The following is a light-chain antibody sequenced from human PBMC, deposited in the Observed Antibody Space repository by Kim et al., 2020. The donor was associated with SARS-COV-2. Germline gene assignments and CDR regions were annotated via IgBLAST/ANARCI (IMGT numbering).Light chain of an antibody. Sequence: PGERATLSCRASQSISNNYLAGYQQKPDQAPRLLISGASTRATDIPDRFSGSGSGTDFTLTISRLEPEDFAVYYCQQYGTSPPWTFGQGTKVDIK. J-gene: IGKJ1*01. CDR2: GAS. CDR3: QQYGTSPPWT. CDR1: QSISNNY. V-gene: IGKV3-20*01.